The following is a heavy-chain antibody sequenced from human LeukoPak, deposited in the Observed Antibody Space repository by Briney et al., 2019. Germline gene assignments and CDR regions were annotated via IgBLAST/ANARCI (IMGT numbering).Heavy chain of an antibody. Sequence: GGSLRLSCAASGFTFSSYGMHWVRQAPGKGLDWVAFIRYDGNNKYYADSVKGRFTISRDNSKNTLYLQMNSLRAEDTAVYYCASVRQPYAFDIWGQGTMVTVSS. CDR3: ASVRQPYAFDI. D-gene: IGHD6-13*01. CDR1: GFTFSSYG. J-gene: IGHJ3*02. CDR2: IRYDGNNK. V-gene: IGHV3-30*02.